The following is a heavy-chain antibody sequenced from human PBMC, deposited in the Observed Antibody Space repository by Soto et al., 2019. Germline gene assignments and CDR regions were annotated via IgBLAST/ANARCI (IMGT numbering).Heavy chain of an antibody. CDR2: ISLYSDGT. CDR3: ARVVPGAEAWFGP. J-gene: IGHJ5*02. D-gene: IGHD1-26*01. CDR1: GYTFSNYG. V-gene: IGHV1-18*01. Sequence: ASVKVSCKTPGYTFSNYGITWVRQAPGQALEWLGWISLYSDGTNYAQKFQGRVSMTTDTSTTTAYIELRSLRSDGTAVYYCARVVPGAEAWFGPWGQGTMVTVSS.